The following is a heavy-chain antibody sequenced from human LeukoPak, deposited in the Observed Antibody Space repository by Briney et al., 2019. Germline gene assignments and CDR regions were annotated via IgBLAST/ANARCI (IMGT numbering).Heavy chain of an antibody. V-gene: IGHV3-33*01. J-gene: IGHJ4*02. Sequence: GGSLRLSYAASGFTFSSYGMHWVRQAPGKGLEWVAVIWYDGSNKYYADSVKGRFTISRDNSKNTLYLQMNSLRAEDTAVYYCARDITMFRYFDYWGQGTLVTVSS. CDR2: IWYDGSNK. CDR1: GFTFSSYG. CDR3: ARDITMFRYFDY. D-gene: IGHD3-10*02.